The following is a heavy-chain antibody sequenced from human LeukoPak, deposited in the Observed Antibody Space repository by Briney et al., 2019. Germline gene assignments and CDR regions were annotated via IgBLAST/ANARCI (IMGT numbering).Heavy chain of an antibody. J-gene: IGHJ3*02. Sequence: GGSLRLSCAASGFTFSSYSMNWVRQAPGKGLEWVSYISSSSSTIYYADSVKGRFTISRDNAKNSLYLQMSSLRAEDTSVYYCARGGLNWASDIWGQGAMVNVSS. CDR2: ISSSSSTI. D-gene: IGHD2-15*01. CDR1: GFTFSSYS. V-gene: IGHV3-48*04. CDR3: ARGGLNWASDI.